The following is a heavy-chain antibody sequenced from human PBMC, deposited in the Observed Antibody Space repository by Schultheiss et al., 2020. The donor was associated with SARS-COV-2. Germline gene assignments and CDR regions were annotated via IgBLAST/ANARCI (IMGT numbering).Heavy chain of an antibody. J-gene: IGHJ6*02. V-gene: IGHV5-51*01. D-gene: IGHD3-10*01. CDR3: ARRQGVIIKGFYYYYGMDV. Sequence: GGSLRLSCKGSGYSFTSYWIGWVRQMPGKGLEWMGIIYPGDSDTRYSTSFQGQVTISADKSISTAYLQWSSLKASDTAMYYCARRQGVIIKGFYYYYGMDVWGQGTTVTVSS. CDR1: GYSFTSYW. CDR2: IYPGDSDT.